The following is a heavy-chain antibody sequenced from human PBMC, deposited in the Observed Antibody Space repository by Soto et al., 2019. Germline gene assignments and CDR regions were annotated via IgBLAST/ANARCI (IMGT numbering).Heavy chain of an antibody. J-gene: IGHJ5*02. CDR2: IYYSGST. D-gene: IGHD6-13*01. Sequence: PSETLSLTCTVSGGSISSGGYYWSWIRQHPGKGLEWIGYIYYSGSTYYNPSLKSRVTISVDTSKNQFSLKLSSVTAADTAVYYCARVIWGIAAAGTGNWFDPWGQGTLVTVSS. CDR1: GGSISSGGYY. V-gene: IGHV4-31*03. CDR3: ARVIWGIAAAGTGNWFDP.